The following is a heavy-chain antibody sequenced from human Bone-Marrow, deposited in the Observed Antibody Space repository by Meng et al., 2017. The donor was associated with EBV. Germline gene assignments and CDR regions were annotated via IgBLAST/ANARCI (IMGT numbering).Heavy chain of an antibody. CDR1: VGPISSCRYY. CDR2: IYYSGST. CDR3: ARYAVVVVAAPYWYFDL. D-gene: IGHD2-15*01. Sequence: PEPVTPSAALALTCTVSVGPISSCRYYWGWIRQPPGKGLEWIGSIYYSGSTYYNPPLKSRVTISVDKSKNQFSLKLSSVTAADTAVYYCARYAVVVVAAPYWYFDLWGRGTLVTVSS. J-gene: IGHJ2*01. V-gene: IGHV4-39*07.